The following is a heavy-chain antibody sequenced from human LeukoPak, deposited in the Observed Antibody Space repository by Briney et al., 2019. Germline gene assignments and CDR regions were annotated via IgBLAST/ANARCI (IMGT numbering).Heavy chain of an antibody. CDR1: GFTFSSYA. CDR3: ARDRDFDY. D-gene: IGHD5-24*01. CDR2: IDGSAGST. Sequence: GGSLRLSCAASGFTFSSYAMSWVRQAPGKGLEWVSGIDGSAGSTYYADSVKGRFTISRDNAKNSLYLQMNSLRVEDTAVYYCARDRDFDYWGQGTLVTVSS. J-gene: IGHJ4*02. V-gene: IGHV3-23*01.